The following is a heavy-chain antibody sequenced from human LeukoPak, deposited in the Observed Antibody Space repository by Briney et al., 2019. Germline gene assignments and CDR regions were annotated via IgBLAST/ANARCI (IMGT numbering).Heavy chain of an antibody. CDR1: GFTFSSYE. J-gene: IGHJ4*02. D-gene: IGHD4-23*01. CDR2: ISSSGSTI. CDR3: ARDSPFSVATFDY. V-gene: IGHV3-48*03. Sequence: GGSLRLSCAASGFTFSSYEMNWVRQAPGKGLEWVSYISSSGSTIYYADSVKGRFTISRDNAKNSLYLQMNSLRAEDTAVYYCARDSPFSVATFDYWGQGTLVTVSS.